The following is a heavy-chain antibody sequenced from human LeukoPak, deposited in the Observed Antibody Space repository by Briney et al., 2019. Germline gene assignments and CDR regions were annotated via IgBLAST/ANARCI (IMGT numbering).Heavy chain of an antibody. CDR2: ISSSGSTI. Sequence: GGSLRLSCAASGFTFSSYEMNWVRQAPGKGLEWVSYISSSGSTIYYADSVKGRFTISRDNAKNSLYLQMNSLRAEDTAVYYCASAYGDYVLTWGQGTLVTVSS. J-gene: IGHJ5*02. D-gene: IGHD4-17*01. V-gene: IGHV3-48*03. CDR3: ASAYGDYVLT. CDR1: GFTFSSYE.